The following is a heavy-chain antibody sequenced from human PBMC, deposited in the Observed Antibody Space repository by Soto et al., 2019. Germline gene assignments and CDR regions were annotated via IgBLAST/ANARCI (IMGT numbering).Heavy chain of an antibody. V-gene: IGHV4-39*01. Sequence: QLQLQESGPGLVKPSETLSLTCTVSGGSISSDSYYWGWIRQPPGKGLEWIGSIYYSGSTYYNPSLRSRVTISVDTSKNQFSLKLSSVTAADTAVYYCARPIVNWSAYRPLFNWFDPWGQVTLVTVSS. CDR1: GGSISSDSYY. CDR2: IYYSGST. D-gene: IGHD3-3*01. J-gene: IGHJ5*02. CDR3: ARPIVNWSAYRPLFNWFDP.